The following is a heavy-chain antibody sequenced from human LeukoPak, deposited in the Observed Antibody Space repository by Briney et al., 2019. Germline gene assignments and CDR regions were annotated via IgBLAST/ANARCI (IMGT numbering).Heavy chain of an antibody. CDR3: APQTYYYDSSGSPAYYYGMDV. J-gene: IGHJ6*02. V-gene: IGHV1-2*06. CDR1: GYTFTGYY. CDR2: INPNSGGT. D-gene: IGHD3-22*01. Sequence: ASVKVSCKASGYTFTGYYMHWVRQAPGQGLEWMGRINPNSGGTNYAQKFQGRVTITADESTSTAYMELSSLRSEDTAVYYCAPQTYYYDSSGSPAYYYGMDVWGQGTTVTVSS.